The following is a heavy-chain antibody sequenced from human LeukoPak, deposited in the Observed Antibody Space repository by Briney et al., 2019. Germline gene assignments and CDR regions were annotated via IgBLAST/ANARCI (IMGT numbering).Heavy chain of an antibody. J-gene: IGHJ4*02. CDR1: GFTFSDYY. CDR2: ISSSGYTT. Sequence: PVGSLRLSCPASGFTFSDYYMSWIRQTPGKGLEWVSYISSSGYTTYHADSLKGRVTISRDNANSSLYLQMNSLRTQDTAVYYCARSAATSYSNYWYQTYSWGEGTLVTVSS. CDR3: ARSAATSYSNYWYQTYS. D-gene: IGHD6-13*01. V-gene: IGHV3-11*01.